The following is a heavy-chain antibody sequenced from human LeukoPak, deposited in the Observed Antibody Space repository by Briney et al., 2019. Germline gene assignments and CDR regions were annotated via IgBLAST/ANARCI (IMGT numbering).Heavy chain of an antibody. J-gene: IGHJ4*02. CDR1: GYTFSGYY. CDR2: SNPSNGDT. CDR3: ARVGSSGWYVHPTLDY. Sequence: ASVKVSCKXSGYTFSGYYIHWVRQAPGRGLEWMSWSNPSNGDTNYSQKFQGRVTMTRDTSISKAYMELTRLISDDTAVYYCARVGSSGWYVHPTLDYWGQRTLVTVSS. D-gene: IGHD6-19*01. V-gene: IGHV1-2*02.